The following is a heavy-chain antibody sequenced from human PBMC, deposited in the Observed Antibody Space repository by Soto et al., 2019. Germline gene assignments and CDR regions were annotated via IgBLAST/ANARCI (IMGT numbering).Heavy chain of an antibody. J-gene: IGHJ4*02. CDR3: AKDAARTSGWYYFDY. CDR2: MSNTGGNR. Sequence: GGSLRLSCAASGFSFSTYAMGWVRQAPGEGLEWVSVMSNTGGNRYYADSVKGRFTISRDNSKNTLFLQMSSLRAEDTAVYYCAKDAARTSGWYYFDYWGQGSLVTVSS. D-gene: IGHD6-19*01. CDR1: GFSFSTYA. V-gene: IGHV3-23*01.